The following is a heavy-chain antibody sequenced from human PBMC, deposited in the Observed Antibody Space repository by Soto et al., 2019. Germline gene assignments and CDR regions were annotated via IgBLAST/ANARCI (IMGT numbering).Heavy chain of an antibody. D-gene: IGHD3-9*01. CDR3: AKDRYDILTGSPDDY. V-gene: IGHV3-30*18. CDR2: ISYDGSNK. CDR1: GFTFSSYG. Sequence: QVQLVESGGGVVQPGRSLRLSCAASGFTFSSYGMHWVRQAPGKGLEWVAVISYDGSNKYYADSVKGRFTISRDNSKNTLYLQMNSLRAEDTDVYYCAKDRYDILTGSPDDYWGQGTLVTVSS. J-gene: IGHJ4*02.